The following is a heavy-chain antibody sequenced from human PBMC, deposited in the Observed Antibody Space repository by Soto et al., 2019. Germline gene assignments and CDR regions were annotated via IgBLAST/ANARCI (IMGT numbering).Heavy chain of an antibody. CDR1: GGSISRSSYY. J-gene: IGHJ4*02. D-gene: IGHD6-19*01. Sequence: QLQLQESGPGLVKTSETLSLSCTVSGGSISRSSYYWGWIRQPPGKGLEWIGTMYYSGSTYYNPALKTRVTLSVATSKTLFSLSSSSVPASDTAVYYCARWGYITGSYFFACWGQGTLVAVSS. CDR2: MYYSGST. V-gene: IGHV4-39*01. CDR3: ARWGYITGSYFFAC.